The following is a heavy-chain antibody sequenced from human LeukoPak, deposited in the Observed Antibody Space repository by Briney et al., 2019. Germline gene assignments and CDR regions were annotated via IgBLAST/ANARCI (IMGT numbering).Heavy chain of an antibody. Sequence: GGSLRLSCAASGFTFSSSGMHWVRQATGKGLEWVAFIRYDGSNKYYADSVKGRFTISRDNSKNTLYLQMNSLRAEDTAVYYCAKDTTPPKAGLDPWGQGTLVTFSS. CDR1: GFTFSSSG. CDR3: AKDTTPPKAGLDP. CDR2: IRYDGSNK. J-gene: IGHJ5*02. V-gene: IGHV3-30*02. D-gene: IGHD1-14*01.